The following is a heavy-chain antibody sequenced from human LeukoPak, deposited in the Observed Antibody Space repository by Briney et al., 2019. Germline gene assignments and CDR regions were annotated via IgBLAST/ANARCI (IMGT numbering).Heavy chain of an antibody. V-gene: IGHV3-23*01. CDR2: ISGSGGST. CDR1: GFTFSSYA. D-gene: IGHD2-15*01. J-gene: IGHJ4*02. Sequence: GGSLRLSCAASGFTFSSYAMSWVRQAPGKGLEWVSAISGSGGSTYYADSVKGRFTISRDNSKNTLYLQMNSLRAEDTAVYYCAKDVCGSGGSCYFDYWGQGTLVTYSS. CDR3: AKDVCGSGGSCYFDY.